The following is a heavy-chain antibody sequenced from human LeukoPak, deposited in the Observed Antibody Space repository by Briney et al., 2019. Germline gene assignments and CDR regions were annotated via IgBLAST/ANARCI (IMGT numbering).Heavy chain of an antibody. D-gene: IGHD4-17*01. CDR1: GFTFSSYS. J-gene: IGHJ4*02. CDR2: ISSSSSYI. V-gene: IGHV3-21*01. Sequence: GGSLRLSCAASGFTFSSYSMNWVRQAPGKGLEWVSSISSSSSYIYYADSVKGRFTISRDNAKNSLYLQMNSLRAEDTAVYYCARSTVSTGLVVYWGQGTLVTVSS. CDR3: ARSTVSTGLVVY.